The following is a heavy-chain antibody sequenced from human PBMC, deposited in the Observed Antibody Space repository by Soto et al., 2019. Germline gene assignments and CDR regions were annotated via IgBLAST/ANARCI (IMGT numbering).Heavy chain of an antibody. Sequence: QVQLQESGPGLVKPSETLSLTCTVSGGSISSSSHYWGWVRQPPGKGLEWIGSIYYSGSTYYNPSLKSRGTISVDTSKNQFSLNLSSVTAADTAVYYCARLSKILVPFDPWGQGTLVTVSS. J-gene: IGHJ5*02. V-gene: IGHV4-39*01. D-gene: IGHD2-8*02. CDR1: GGSISSSSHY. CDR3: ARLSKILVPFDP. CDR2: IYYSGST.